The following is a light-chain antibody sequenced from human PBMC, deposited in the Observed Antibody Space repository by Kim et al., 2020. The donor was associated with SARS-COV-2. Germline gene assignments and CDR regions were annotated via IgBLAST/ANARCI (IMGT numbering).Light chain of an antibody. CDR2: DAS. CDR1: QGISSA. V-gene: IGKV1-13*02. J-gene: IGKJ4*01. CDR3: KQFNSYPLT. Sequence: AIQLTQSPSSLPAAVGDRVTITCRASQGISSALAWYQQKPGKAPKLLIYDASSLESGVPSRFSGSGSGTDFTLTISSLQPEDVATYYCKQFNSYPLTFGGGTTVDIK.